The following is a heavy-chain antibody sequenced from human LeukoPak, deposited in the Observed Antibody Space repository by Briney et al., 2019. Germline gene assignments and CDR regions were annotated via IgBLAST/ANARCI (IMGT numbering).Heavy chain of an antibody. CDR2: IYTSGST. CDR3: ARDGSATVNPTL. J-gene: IGHJ4*02. Sequence: PSETLSLTCTVAGGSISSGSYYWSWIRQPAGKGLEWIGRIYTSGSTNYNPSLKSRVTISVDTSKNQFSLKLSSVTAADTAVYYCARDGSATVNPTLWGQGTLVTVSS. D-gene: IGHD4-11*01. CDR1: GGSISSGSYY. V-gene: IGHV4-61*02.